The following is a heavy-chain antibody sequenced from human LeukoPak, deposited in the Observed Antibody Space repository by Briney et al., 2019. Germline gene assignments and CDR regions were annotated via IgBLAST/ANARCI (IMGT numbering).Heavy chain of an antibody. CDR2: ISGSGGST. CDR3: TTEEGDILTGYYVPPFDY. V-gene: IGHV3-23*01. CDR1: GFTFSSYA. D-gene: IGHD3-9*01. J-gene: IGHJ4*02. Sequence: GGSLRLSCAASGFTFSSYAMSWVRQAPGKGLEWVSAISGSGGSTYYADSVKGRFTISRDNSKNTLYLQMNSLKTEDTAVYYCTTEEGDILTGYYVPPFDYWGQGTLVTVSS.